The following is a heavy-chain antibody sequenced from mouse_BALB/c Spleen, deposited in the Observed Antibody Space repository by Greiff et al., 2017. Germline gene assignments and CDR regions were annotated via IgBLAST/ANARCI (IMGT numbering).Heavy chain of an antibody. V-gene: IGHV5-6-3*01. J-gene: IGHJ3*01. D-gene: IGHD2-4*01. Sequence: EVQLQESGGGLVQPGGSLKLSCAASGFTFSSYGMSWVRQTPDKRLELVATINSNGGSTYYPDSVKGRFTISRDNAKNTLYLQMSSLKSEDTAMYYCARGGYDYDGAYWGQGTLVTVSA. CDR3: ARGGYDYDGAY. CDR2: INSNGGST. CDR1: GFTFSSYG.